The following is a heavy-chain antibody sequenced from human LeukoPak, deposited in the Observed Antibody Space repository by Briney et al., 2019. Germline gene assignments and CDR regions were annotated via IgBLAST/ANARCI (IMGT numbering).Heavy chain of an antibody. Sequence: SETLSLTCTVSGSSISSDYYWGWIRQPPGKGLEWIGSISHSGNTYYSPSLKSRVTISVDTSKNQFSLKLSSVTAADTAVYYCARRPIAAAGTWDYWGQGTLVTVSS. CDR2: ISHSGNT. D-gene: IGHD6-13*01. CDR1: GSSISSDYY. V-gene: IGHV4-38-2*02. J-gene: IGHJ4*02. CDR3: ARRPIAAAGTWDY.